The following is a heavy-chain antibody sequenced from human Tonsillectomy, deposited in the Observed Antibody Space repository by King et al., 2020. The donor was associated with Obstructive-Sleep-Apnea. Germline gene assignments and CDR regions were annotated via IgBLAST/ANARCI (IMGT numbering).Heavy chain of an antibody. V-gene: IGHV3-74*01. CDR2: INSDGSST. CDR1: GFTFNTYW. D-gene: IGHD3-22*01. CDR3: AREPRITMIVAPIDY. J-gene: IGHJ4*02. Sequence: VQLVESGGGLVQPGGSLRLSCAASGFTFNTYWMHCVRQAPGKGLVWVSRINSDGSSTTYADSVEGRFTISRDNANSTLYLQMNSLRAEDTAVYYCAREPRITMIVAPIDYWGQGTLVTVSS.